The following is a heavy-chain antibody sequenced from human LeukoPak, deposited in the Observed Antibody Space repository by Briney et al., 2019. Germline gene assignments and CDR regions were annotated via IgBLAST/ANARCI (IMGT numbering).Heavy chain of an antibody. V-gene: IGHV5-51*01. Sequence: GESLKITCKGSGYTFASYWIGWVRQMPGKGLEWMGIIYPDDSDTRYSPSFQGQVTISADKSITTAYLQWSSLKASDTAIYYCARQRTATSPFDYWGQGTLVIVSS. CDR3: ARQRTATSPFDY. CDR1: GYTFASYW. J-gene: IGHJ4*02. CDR2: IYPDDSDT. D-gene: IGHD1/OR15-1a*01.